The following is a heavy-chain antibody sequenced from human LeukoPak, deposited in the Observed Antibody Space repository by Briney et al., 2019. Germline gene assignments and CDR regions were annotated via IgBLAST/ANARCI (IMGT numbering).Heavy chain of an antibody. CDR3: ARDGSRGNLVTAPDF. J-gene: IGHJ4*02. CDR1: GFTFSTYS. D-gene: IGHD2-21*02. V-gene: IGHV3-21*01. CDR2: ITSSRIYI. Sequence: PGGTLRLSCAASGFTFSTYSMNWVRQAPGKGLEWVSSITSSRIYIYYADSVKGRFTISRDNAKNSLYLQMNSLRAEDTAVYYCARDGSRGNLVTAPDFWGQGTLVTVSS.